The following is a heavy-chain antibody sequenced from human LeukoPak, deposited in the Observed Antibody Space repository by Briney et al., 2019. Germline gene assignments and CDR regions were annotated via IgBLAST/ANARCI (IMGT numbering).Heavy chain of an antibody. CDR2: IGSSGSTI. D-gene: IGHD6-13*01. CDR1: GFTFSDYY. J-gene: IGHJ4*02. Sequence: GGSLRLSCAASGFTFSDYYMSWIRQAPGKGLEWVSYIGSSGSTIYYADSVKGRFTISRDNAKNSLYLQMNSLRAEDTALYYCAKAVPGDSSSWYFDYWGQGTLVTVSS. CDR3: AKAVPGDSSSWYFDY. V-gene: IGHV3-11*01.